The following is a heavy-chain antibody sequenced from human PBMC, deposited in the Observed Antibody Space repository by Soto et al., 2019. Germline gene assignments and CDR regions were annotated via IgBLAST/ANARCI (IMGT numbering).Heavy chain of an antibody. CDR2: ISSSSSYI. CDR1: GFTFSSYS. CDR3: ARVGAYSYGSYFDY. D-gene: IGHD5-18*01. J-gene: IGHJ4*02. V-gene: IGHV3-21*01. Sequence: EVQLVESGGGLVKPGGSLRLSCAASGFTFSSYSMNWVLQAPGKGLEWVSSISSSSSYIYYADSVKGRFTISRDNAKNSMYLQMNSLRAEDTAVYYCARVGAYSYGSYFDYWGQGTLVTVSS.